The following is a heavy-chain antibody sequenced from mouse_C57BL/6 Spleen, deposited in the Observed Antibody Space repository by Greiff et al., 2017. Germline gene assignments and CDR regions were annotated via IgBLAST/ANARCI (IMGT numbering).Heavy chain of an antibody. V-gene: IGHV1-80*01. D-gene: IGHD2-3*01. J-gene: IGHJ2*01. CDR1: GYAFSSYW. Sequence: QVQLQQSGAELVKPGASVKISCKASGYAFSSYWMNWVKQRPGKGLEWIGQIYPGAGDTNYNGKFKGKATLTADKSSSTAYMQLSSLTSEDSAVYFCARSCDGYGFDYWGQGTTLTVAS. CDR3: ARSCDGYGFDY. CDR2: IYPGAGDT.